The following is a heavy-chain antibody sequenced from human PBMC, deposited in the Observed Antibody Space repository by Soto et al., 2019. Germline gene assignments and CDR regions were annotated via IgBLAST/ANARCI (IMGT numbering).Heavy chain of an antibody. V-gene: IGHV4-59*01. CDR3: ARGSATNGHYNDY. D-gene: IGHD3-9*01. J-gene: IGHJ4*02. Sequence: PSVTLPLTCTVSGGSISSYYWSWIRQPPGKGLEWIGYIYYSGSTNYNPSLKSRVTISVDTSKNQFSLKLSSVTAADTAVYYCARGSATNGHYNDYWGQGTLVTVSS. CDR2: IYYSGST. CDR1: GGSISSYY.